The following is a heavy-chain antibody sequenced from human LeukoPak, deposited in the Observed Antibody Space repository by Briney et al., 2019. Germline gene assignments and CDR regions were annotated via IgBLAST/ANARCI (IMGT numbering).Heavy chain of an antibody. Sequence: GGSLRLSCAASGFTFSSYSMNWVRQAPGKGLEWVSSISSSSAYIYYADSMKGRFTISRDNAKSSLFLQMNSLRAEDTAVYYCARDLTGTFDYWGQGTLVTVSS. J-gene: IGHJ4*02. V-gene: IGHV3-21*01. D-gene: IGHD1-7*01. CDR3: ARDLTGTFDY. CDR1: GFTFSSYS. CDR2: ISSSSAYI.